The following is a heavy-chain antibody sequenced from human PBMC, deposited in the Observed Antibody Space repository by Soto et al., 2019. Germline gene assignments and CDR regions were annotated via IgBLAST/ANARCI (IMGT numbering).Heavy chain of an antibody. CDR3: AKGITDTGGYYYYSMDV. D-gene: IGHD3-16*01. V-gene: IGHV3-23*01. J-gene: IGHJ6*02. CDR1: GFTFSSYA. Sequence: GGSLRLSCAASGFTFSSYAMGWVRQAPGKGLDWVSVISGSGGITYSADSVKGRFTISRDNSKNILYLQMNSLRAEDTAVYYCAKGITDTGGYYYYSMDVWSQGTAVTVSS. CDR2: ISGSGGIT.